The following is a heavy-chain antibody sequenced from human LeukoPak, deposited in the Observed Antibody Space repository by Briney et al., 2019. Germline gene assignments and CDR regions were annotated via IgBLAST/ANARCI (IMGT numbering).Heavy chain of an antibody. CDR1: GGSISSSN. CDR3: ARDSAGETPTYFDY. V-gene: IGHV3-30-3*01. Sequence: TLSLTCAVSGGSISSSNWWSWVRQPPGKGLEWVAVISYDGSNKYYADSVKGRFTISRDNAKNSLYLQMNSLRAEDTAVYYCARDSAGETPTYFDYWGQGTLVTVSS. CDR2: ISYDGSNK. J-gene: IGHJ4*02. D-gene: IGHD6-13*01.